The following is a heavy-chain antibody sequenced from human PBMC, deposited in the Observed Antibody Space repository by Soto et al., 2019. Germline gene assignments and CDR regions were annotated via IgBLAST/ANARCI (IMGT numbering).Heavy chain of an antibody. D-gene: IGHD1-26*01. J-gene: IGHJ4*02. Sequence: QVQLVQSGAEVKKPGASVKVSCKASGYTFTSNGLHWVRQAPGQSLEWMGGINPGNGVTKYSQKFQDRVTITRDTSATTAYMELSSLRSEDTAVYYCARPFPYSGSSYDFDYWGQGTLVTVSS. CDR2: INPGNGVT. CDR1: GYTFTSNG. CDR3: ARPFPYSGSSYDFDY. V-gene: IGHV1-3*01.